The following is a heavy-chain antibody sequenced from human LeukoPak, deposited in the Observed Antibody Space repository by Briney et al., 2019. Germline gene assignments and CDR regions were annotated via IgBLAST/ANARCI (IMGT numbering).Heavy chain of an antibody. V-gene: IGHV3-30-3*01. Sequence: PGGSLRLSCAASGFTFSSYAMHWVRQAPGKGLEWVAVISYDGSNKYYADSVKGRFTISGDNSKNTLYLQMNSLRAEDTAVYYCARVRGGSGSYFFDYWGQGTLVTVSS. CDR2: ISYDGSNK. CDR3: ARVRGGSGSYFFDY. CDR1: GFTFSSYA. J-gene: IGHJ4*02. D-gene: IGHD3-10*01.